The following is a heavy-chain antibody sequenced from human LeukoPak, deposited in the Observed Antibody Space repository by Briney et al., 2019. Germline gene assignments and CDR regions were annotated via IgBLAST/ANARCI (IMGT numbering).Heavy chain of an antibody. J-gene: IGHJ4*02. CDR3: AKDSSYYYLDY. CDR2: IWYDGSTK. D-gene: IGHD3-22*01. CDR1: GFTFSDYG. V-gene: IGHV3-33*06. Sequence: GGSLRLSCAASGFTFSDYGMYWVRQAPGKGLEWVAVIWYDGSTKYHADSVKGRFTISRDNSKNTLYLQMNSLRAEDSAVYYCAKDSSYYYLDYWGQGTLVTVSS.